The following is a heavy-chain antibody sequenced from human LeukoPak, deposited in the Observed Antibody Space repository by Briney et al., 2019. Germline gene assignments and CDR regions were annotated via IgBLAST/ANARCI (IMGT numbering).Heavy chain of an antibody. V-gene: IGHV4-38-2*02. CDR1: GYSISSGYY. Sequence: SETLSLTCTVSGYSISSGYYWGWIRPPPGKGLEWIGSIYHSGSTYYNPSLKSRVTISVDTSKNPSSLKLSSVTAADTAVYYCASGGFPFDYWGQGTLVTVSS. D-gene: IGHD4-23*01. CDR3: ASGGFPFDY. J-gene: IGHJ4*02. CDR2: IYHSGST.